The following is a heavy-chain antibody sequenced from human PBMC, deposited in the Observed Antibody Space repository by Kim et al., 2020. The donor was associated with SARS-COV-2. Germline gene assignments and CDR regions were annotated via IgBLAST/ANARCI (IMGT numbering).Heavy chain of an antibody. V-gene: IGHV4-39*01. D-gene: IGHD6-13*01. CDR2: IYYSGST. Sequence: SETLSLTCTVSGGSISSSSYYWGWIRQPPGKGLEWIGSIYYSGSTYYNPSLKSRVTISVDTSKNQFSLKLSSVTAADTAVYYCVRTSDLAAADDYWGQGTLVTVSS. J-gene: IGHJ4*02. CDR1: GGSISSSSYY. CDR3: VRTSDLAAADDY.